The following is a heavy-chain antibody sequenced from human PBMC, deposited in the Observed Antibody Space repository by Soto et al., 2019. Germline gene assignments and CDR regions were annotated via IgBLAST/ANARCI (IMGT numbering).Heavy chain of an antibody. J-gene: IGHJ4*02. CDR3: AKNPHDYSGYHFDY. CDR1: GFTFSSYA. Sequence: PGGSLRLSCAASGFTFSSYAMSWVRQAPGKGLEWVSAISGSGGSTYYAGSVKGRFTISRDNSKNTLYLQMNSLRAEDTAVYYCAKNPHDYSGYHFDYWGQGTLVTVSS. CDR2: ISGSGGST. V-gene: IGHV3-23*01. D-gene: IGHD2-21*01.